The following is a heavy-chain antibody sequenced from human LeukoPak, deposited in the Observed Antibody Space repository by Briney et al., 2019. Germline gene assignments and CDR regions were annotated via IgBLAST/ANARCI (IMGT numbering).Heavy chain of an antibody. J-gene: IGHJ4*02. CDR3: ASALNYYDSSGYPY. CDR1: GGTFSSYA. D-gene: IGHD3-22*01. V-gene: IGHV1-69*05. CDR2: IIPIFGTA. Sequence: ASVKVSCKASGGTFSSYAISWVRQAPGQGLEWMGGIIPIFGTANYAQKFQGRVTTTTDESTSTAYMELSSLRSEDTAVYYCASALNYYDSSGYPYWGQGTLATVSS.